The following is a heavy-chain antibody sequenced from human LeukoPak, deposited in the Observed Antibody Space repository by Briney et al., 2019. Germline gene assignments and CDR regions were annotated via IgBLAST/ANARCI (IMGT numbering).Heavy chain of an antibody. CDR3: AKDLGYYYDSSGYYPFDY. D-gene: IGHD3-22*01. J-gene: IGHJ4*02. Sequence: KAGGSLRLSCAASGFTFSDYYMSWIRQAPGKGLEWVSYISSSGRIIYYADSVKGRFTISRDNSKNTLYLQMNSLRAEDTAVYYCAKDLGYYYDSSGYYPFDYWGQGTLVTVSS. CDR2: ISSSGRII. CDR1: GFTFSDYY. V-gene: IGHV3-11*01.